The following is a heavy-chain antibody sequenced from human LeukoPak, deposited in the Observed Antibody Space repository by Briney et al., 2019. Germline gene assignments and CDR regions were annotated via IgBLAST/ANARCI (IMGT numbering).Heavy chain of an antibody. Sequence: GGSLRLSCAASGFTFDDYAMHWVRQAPGKGLEWVSGISWNSGSIGYADSVKGRFTIPRDNAKNSLYLQMSSLRAEDTALYYCAKDGSDYGDSWFDPWGQGTLVTVSS. V-gene: IGHV3-9*01. CDR3: AKDGSDYGDSWFDP. CDR1: GFTFDDYA. D-gene: IGHD4-17*01. J-gene: IGHJ5*02. CDR2: ISWNSGSI.